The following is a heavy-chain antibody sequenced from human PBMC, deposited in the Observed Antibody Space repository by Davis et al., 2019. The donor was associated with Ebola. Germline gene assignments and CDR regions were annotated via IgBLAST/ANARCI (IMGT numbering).Heavy chain of an antibody. CDR2: INPNSGGT. CDR1: GNTYSVYG. CDR3: ARGITMVRGVNWFDP. Sequence: AASVKVSCKISGNTYSVYGITWVRQAPGQGLEWMGWINPNSGGTNYAQKFQGWVTMTRDTSISTAYMELSRLRSDDTAVYYCARGITMVRGVNWFDPWGQGTLVTVSS. D-gene: IGHD3-10*01. J-gene: IGHJ5*02. V-gene: IGHV1-2*04.